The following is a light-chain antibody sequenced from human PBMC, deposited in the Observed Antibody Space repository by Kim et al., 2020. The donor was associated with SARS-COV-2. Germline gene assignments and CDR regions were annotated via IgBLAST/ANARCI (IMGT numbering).Light chain of an antibody. V-gene: IGKV3-20*01. CDR2: GVS. Sequence: EIVLTQSPGTLSLSPGGRASISCRASQNVFRNYLAWYQHKPGQAPRLLIYGVSSRATGIPDRFSGSGSGTDFTLTISRLESEDFAIYYCHQYGSSPFTFGPGTKVDIK. J-gene: IGKJ3*01. CDR3: HQYGSSPFT. CDR1: QNVFRNY.